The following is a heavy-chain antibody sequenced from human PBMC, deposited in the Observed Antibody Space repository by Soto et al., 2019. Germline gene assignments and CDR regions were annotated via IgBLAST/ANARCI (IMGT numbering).Heavy chain of an antibody. CDR2: RGARGFPI. V-gene: IGHV3-48*04. CDR1: GLAFGVYP. Sequence: GGSLSLSCAASGLAFGVYPMNWVRQAPGQGLEWVSYRGARGFPIYYADSVRGRFAMSRDNANNSVFLQMDSLRADDTAQYFCATEPFDYWGRGALVTVSS. J-gene: IGHJ4*02. CDR3: ATEPFDY.